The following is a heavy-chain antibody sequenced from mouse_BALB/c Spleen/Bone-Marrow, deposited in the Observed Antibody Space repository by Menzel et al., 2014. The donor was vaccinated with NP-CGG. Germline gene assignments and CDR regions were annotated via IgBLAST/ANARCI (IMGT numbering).Heavy chain of an antibody. Sequence: EVQRVESGGGLVQPGGSLKLSCAASGFDFSRYWMSWVRQAPGKGLEWIGEINPDSSTINYTPSLKDKFIISRDNAKNTLFLQMSKVRSEDTALYYCARQGYYGRSDYWGQGTTLTVSS. CDR3: ARQGYYGRSDY. CDR1: GFDFSRYW. V-gene: IGHV4-1*02. D-gene: IGHD1-1*01. J-gene: IGHJ2*01. CDR2: INPDSSTI.